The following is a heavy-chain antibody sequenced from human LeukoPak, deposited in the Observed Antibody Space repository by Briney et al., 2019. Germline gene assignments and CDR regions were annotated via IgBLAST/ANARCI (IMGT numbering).Heavy chain of an antibody. CDR1: GFTFSSYA. J-gene: IGHJ3*02. CDR3: AKDGLGYCSSTSCWGSDAFDI. D-gene: IGHD2-2*01. V-gene: IGHV3-23*01. Sequence: PGGSLRLSCAASGFTFSSYAMSWVRQAPGKGLEGVSAISGSGGSTYYADSVKGRFTISRDNSKKTLYMQMKRLRAEDTAVYYCAKDGLGYCSSTSCWGSDAFDIWGQGTMVTVSS. CDR2: ISGSGGST.